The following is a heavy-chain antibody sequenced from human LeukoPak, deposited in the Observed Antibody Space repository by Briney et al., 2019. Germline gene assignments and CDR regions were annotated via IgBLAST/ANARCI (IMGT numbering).Heavy chain of an antibody. D-gene: IGHD7-27*01. V-gene: IGHV4-34*01. CDR1: GGSFRGYY. Sequence: SDTLSLTCAVCGGSFRGYYWRGIRQPPPKGRECIGEINHSGSTNHNPSLNSRVTISVDTSKNQFSLKPSFVTAAHTAVYYCARRLPSEASWTGGKEIVDAFDSWGQGTMVTVSS. CDR3: ARRLPSEASWTGGKEIVDAFDS. J-gene: IGHJ3*02. CDR2: INHSGST.